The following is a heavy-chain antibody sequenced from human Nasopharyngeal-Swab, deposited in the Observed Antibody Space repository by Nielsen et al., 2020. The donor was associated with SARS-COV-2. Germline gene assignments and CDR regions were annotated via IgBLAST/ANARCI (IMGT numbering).Heavy chain of an antibody. J-gene: IGHJ4*02. D-gene: IGHD6-19*01. Sequence: GVLKISCAASGFTFSSYWMHWVRQAPGKGLVWVSRINSDGSSTSYADSVKGRFTISRDNAKNTLYLQMNSLRAEDTAVYYCARDGGAVAGRSLDYWGQGTLVTVSS. CDR2: INSDGSST. CDR3: ARDGGAVAGRSLDY. V-gene: IGHV3-74*01. CDR1: GFTFSSYW.